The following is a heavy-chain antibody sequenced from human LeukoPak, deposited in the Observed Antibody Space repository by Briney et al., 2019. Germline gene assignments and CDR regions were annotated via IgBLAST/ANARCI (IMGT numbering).Heavy chain of an antibody. CDR2: IYYSGST. V-gene: IGHV4-39*07. Sequence: SETLSLTCTVSGGSISSSSYYWGWIRQPPGKGLEWIGSIYYSGSTYYNPSLKSRVTISVDTSKNQFSLKLSSVTAADTAVYYCARDIVVVVAATPRLGNFDYWGQGTLVTVSS. J-gene: IGHJ4*02. CDR3: ARDIVVVVAATPRLGNFDY. D-gene: IGHD2-15*01. CDR1: GGSISSSSYY.